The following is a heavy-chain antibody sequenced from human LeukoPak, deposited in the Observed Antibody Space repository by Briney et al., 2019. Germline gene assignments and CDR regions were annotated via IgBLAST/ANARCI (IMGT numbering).Heavy chain of an antibody. CDR3: ARAGGQWLVPATTYFDY. CDR1: GYTFTSYG. V-gene: IGHV1-18*01. Sequence: ASVKVSCKASGYTFTSYGISWVRQAPGQGLEWMGWISAYNGNTNYAQKLQGRVTMTTDTSTSTAYMELRSLRSDDTAVYYCARAGGQWLVPATTYFDYWGQGTLVTVSS. J-gene: IGHJ4*02. CDR2: ISAYNGNT. D-gene: IGHD6-19*01.